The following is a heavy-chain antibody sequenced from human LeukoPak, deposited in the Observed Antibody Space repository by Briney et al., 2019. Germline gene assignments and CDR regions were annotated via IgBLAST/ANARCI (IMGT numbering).Heavy chain of an antibody. CDR1: GYSISSGYY. CDR2: IYHSGST. J-gene: IGHJ4*02. Sequence: RSSETLSLTCTVSGYSISSGYYWGWIRQPPGKGLEWIGSIYHSGSTYYNPSLKSRVTISVDTSKNQFSLKPSSVTAADTAVYYCARGYFDYWGQGTLVTVSS. V-gene: IGHV4-38-2*02. CDR3: ARGYFDY.